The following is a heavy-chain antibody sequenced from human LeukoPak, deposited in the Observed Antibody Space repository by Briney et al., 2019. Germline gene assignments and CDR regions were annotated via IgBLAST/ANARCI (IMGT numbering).Heavy chain of an antibody. CDR3: KVWVSSDY. D-gene: IGHD3-16*01. Sequence: GRSLRLSCAASGFTFSSYWMSWVRQAPGKGLEWVANIKQDGSEKYYVDSVKGRFTISRDNAKNSLYLQMNSLKTEDTAVYYCKVWVSSDYWGQGTLVTVSS. CDR2: IKQDGSEK. CDR1: GFTFSSYW. J-gene: IGHJ4*02. V-gene: IGHV3-7*03.